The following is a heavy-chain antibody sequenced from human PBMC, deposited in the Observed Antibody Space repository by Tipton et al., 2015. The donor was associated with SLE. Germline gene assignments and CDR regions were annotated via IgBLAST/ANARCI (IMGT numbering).Heavy chain of an antibody. CDR1: GFTVSRNY. D-gene: IGHD2-15*01. Sequence: SLRLTCAASGFTVSRNYMSWVRQAPGKGLEWVSVIYSGGSTYYADSVKGRFTISRDNSKNTLYLQMNSLRAEDTAVYYCARGLQRCRFDYWGQGTLVTVSS. V-gene: IGHV3-66*01. J-gene: IGHJ4*02. CDR3: ARGLQRCRFDY. CDR2: IYSGGST.